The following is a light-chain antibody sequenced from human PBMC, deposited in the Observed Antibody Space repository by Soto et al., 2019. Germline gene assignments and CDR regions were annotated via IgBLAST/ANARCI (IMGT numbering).Light chain of an antibody. V-gene: IGLV3-1*01. CDR3: QAWDSSIVV. CDR2: QDN. J-gene: IGLJ2*01. Sequence: SYELTQPPSVSVSPGQTASITCSGHKLGDKYASWYQQRPGQSPALVIYQDNKRPSGIPERFSGSNSGCTATLTISGTQAMDEADYYCQAWDSSIVVFGGGTKLTVL. CDR1: KLGDKY.